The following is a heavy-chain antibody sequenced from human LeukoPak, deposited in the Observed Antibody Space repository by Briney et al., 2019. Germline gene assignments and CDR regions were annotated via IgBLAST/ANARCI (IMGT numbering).Heavy chain of an antibody. CDR1: GDSINNNNYY. J-gene: IGHJ4*02. CDR3: ARGSDGWSGYPLFDY. D-gene: IGHD3-3*01. Sequence: PSETLSLTCTVSGDSINNNNYYWGWIRQPPGKGLEWIGNIYYNGRTYYSPSLKSRGTISVDTSKNQFSLKLSSVTAADTAVYYCARGSDGWSGYPLFDYWGQGTLVTVSS. V-gene: IGHV4-39*07. CDR2: IYYNGRT.